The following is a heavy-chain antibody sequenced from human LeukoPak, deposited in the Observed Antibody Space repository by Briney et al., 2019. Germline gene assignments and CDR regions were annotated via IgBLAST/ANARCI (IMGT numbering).Heavy chain of an antibody. CDR1: GFTFSSYA. V-gene: IGHV3-23*01. Sequence: GGSLRLSCAASGFTFSSYAMSWVRQAPGKGLEWVSAISGSGGSTYYADSVKGRFTISRDNSKNTLYLQMNSLRAEDTAVYYCAKGVISDGSGKSRDAFDIWGQGTMVTVSS. CDR2: ISGSGGST. CDR3: AKGVISDGSGKSRDAFDI. J-gene: IGHJ3*02. D-gene: IGHD3-10*01.